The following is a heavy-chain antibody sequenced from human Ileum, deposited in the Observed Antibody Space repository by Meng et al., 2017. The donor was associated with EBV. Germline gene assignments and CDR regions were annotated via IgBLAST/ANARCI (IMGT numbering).Heavy chain of an antibody. CDR2: IYYSGTT. D-gene: IGHD5-18*01. Sequence: QLEESAPGRVKSSEPLSLPCTVSVGSVSISSYYWSWIRQPPAKGLEWIGYIYYSGTTNYNPSLESRVTISVDTSKNQFSLKLPSVAASDTAVYYCARGWDTAMDSGWGQGTLVTVSS. V-gene: IGHV4-61*01. J-gene: IGHJ4*02. CDR1: VGSVSISSYY. CDR3: ARGWDTAMDSG.